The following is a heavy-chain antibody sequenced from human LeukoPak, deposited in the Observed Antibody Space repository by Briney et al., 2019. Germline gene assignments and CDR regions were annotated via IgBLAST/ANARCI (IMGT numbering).Heavy chain of an antibody. Sequence: GGSLRLSCAASGLTFRNYAMSWVRQAPGKGLEWVSVICANDGNTYYADSVKGRFTVSRDNSKNTLFLQMNSLRAEDTAVYYCAKDGGLWVSAHWGDSWGRGTLVTVSS. V-gene: IGHV3-23*01. CDR1: GLTFRNYA. J-gene: IGHJ4*02. D-gene: IGHD7-27*01. CDR2: ICANDGNT. CDR3: AKDGGLWVSAHWGDS.